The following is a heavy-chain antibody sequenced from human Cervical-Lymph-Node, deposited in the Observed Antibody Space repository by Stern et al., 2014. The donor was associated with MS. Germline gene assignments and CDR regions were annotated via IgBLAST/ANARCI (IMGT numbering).Heavy chain of an antibody. CDR2: IWYDGSNK. Sequence: QVQLVQSGGGVVQPGRSLRLSCAASGFTFSSYGMHWVRQAPGKGLEWGAVIWYDGSNKYYADSVKGRFTISRDNSKNTLYLQMNSLRAEDTAVYYCARPMEHGYSGYDLIDYWGQGTLVTVSS. D-gene: IGHD5-12*01. V-gene: IGHV3-33*01. CDR1: GFTFSSYG. J-gene: IGHJ4*02. CDR3: ARPMEHGYSGYDLIDY.